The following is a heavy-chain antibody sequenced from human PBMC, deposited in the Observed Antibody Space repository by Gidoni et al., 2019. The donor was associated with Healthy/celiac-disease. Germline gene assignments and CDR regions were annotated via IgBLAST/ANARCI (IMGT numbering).Heavy chain of an antibody. D-gene: IGHD3-3*01. V-gene: IGHV1-69*01. J-gene: IGHJ5*02. CDR3: ARAGLSPTIFGVVIGGGDNWFDP. CDR2: IIPIFGTA. Sequence: QVQLVQSGAEVKKPGSSVKVSCKASGGTFSSYAIRWVRQAPGQGLEWMGGIIPIFGTANYAQKFQGRVTITADESTSTAYMELSSLRSEDTAVYYCARAGLSPTIFGVVIGGGDNWFDPWGQGTLVTVSS. CDR1: GGTFSSYA.